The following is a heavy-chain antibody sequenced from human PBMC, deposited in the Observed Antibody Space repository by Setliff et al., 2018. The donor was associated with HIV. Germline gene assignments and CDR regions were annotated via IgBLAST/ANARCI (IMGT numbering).Heavy chain of an antibody. CDR2: INHSGST. V-gene: IGHV4-34*01. Sequence: LSLTCAAYGGSFSGYYWSWIRQSPGKGLEWIGEINHSGSTKYNPSLKSRVTISVDTSKNQFSLKLSSVTAADTAVYYCARGTAYYNFWSGYSQDYYYYMDVWGKGTTVTVSS. CDR1: GGSFSGYY. CDR3: ARGTAYYNFWSGYSQDYYYYMDV. D-gene: IGHD3-3*01. J-gene: IGHJ6*03.